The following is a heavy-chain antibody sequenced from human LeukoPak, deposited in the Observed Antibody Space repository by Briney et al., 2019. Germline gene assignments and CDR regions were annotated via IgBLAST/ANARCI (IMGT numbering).Heavy chain of an antibody. CDR2: IYTSGST. CDR1: GGSISSYY. V-gene: IGHV4-4*07. Sequence: SETPSLTCSVSGGSISSYYWSWIRQPAGKGLEWIGRIYTSGSTNYNPSLKSRVTMSIDMSKNQFSLKLSSVTAADTAVYYCARRGSSWYFDYWGQGTLVTVSS. J-gene: IGHJ4*02. CDR3: ARRGSSWYFDY. D-gene: IGHD6-13*01.